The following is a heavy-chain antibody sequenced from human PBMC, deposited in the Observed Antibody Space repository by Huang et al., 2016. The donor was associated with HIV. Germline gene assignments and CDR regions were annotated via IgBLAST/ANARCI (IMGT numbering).Heavy chain of an antibody. CDR2: IYDSGSP. V-gene: IGHV4-39*01. CDR3: ARRQGSGYYFYFDY. D-gene: IGHD3-22*01. Sequence: QLQLQESGPGLVKPSDTLSLNCTISGGSIKSRNYYWGWVHQAPGKGLEWSGNIYDSGSPYYNPSMRSRVSLSVNTSKNQVTLKVNAVIAADTAVYYCARRQGSGYYFYFDYWGRGIPVTVSA. J-gene: IGHJ4*02. CDR1: GGSIKSRNYY.